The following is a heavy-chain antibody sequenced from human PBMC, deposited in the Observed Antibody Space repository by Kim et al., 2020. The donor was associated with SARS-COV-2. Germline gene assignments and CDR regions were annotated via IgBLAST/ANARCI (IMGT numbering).Heavy chain of an antibody. CDR1: GYTFSSYA. CDR2: INTNTGNP. V-gene: IGHV7-4-1*02. D-gene: IGHD3-22*01. Sequence: ASVKVSCKASGYTFSSYAMNWVRQAPGQGLEWMGWINTNTGNPTYAQGFTGRFVFSLDTSVSTAYLRISSLKAEDTAVYYCARDQNPNYYDSSGYYGYWGQGTLVTVSS. CDR3: ARDQNPNYYDSSGYYGY. J-gene: IGHJ4*02.